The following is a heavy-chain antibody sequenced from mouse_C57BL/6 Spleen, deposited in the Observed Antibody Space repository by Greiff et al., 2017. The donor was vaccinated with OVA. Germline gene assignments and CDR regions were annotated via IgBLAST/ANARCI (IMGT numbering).Heavy chain of an antibody. CDR2: IHPNSGST. J-gene: IGHJ2*01. D-gene: IGHD4-1*01. CDR1: GYTFTSSW. Sequence: QVQLQQPGAELVKPGASVKLSCKASGYTFTSSWMHWVKQRPGQGLEWIGMIHPNSGSTNYNEKFKSKATLTVDKSSSTAYMQLSSLTSEDSAVYDCAELTGAYFDYWGQGTTLTVSS. V-gene: IGHV1-64*01. CDR3: AELTGAYFDY.